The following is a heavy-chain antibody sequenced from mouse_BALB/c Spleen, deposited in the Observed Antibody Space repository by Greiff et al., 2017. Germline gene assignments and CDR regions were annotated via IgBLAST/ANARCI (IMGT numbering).Heavy chain of an antibody. CDR2: IYPYNGGT. J-gene: IGHJ2*01. Sequence: VQLQQSGPELVKPGASVKISCKASGYTFTDYNMHWVKQSHGKSLEWIGYIYPYNGGTGYNQKFKSKATLTVDNSSSTAYMELRSLTSEDTAVYYCARTYYSGGYFDYWGQGTTLTVSS. V-gene: IGHV1S29*02. CDR3: ARTYYSGGYFDY. D-gene: IGHD2-12*01. CDR1: GYTFTDYN.